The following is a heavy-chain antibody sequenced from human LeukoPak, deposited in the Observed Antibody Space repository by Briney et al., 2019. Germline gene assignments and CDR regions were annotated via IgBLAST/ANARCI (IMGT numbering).Heavy chain of an antibody. CDR2: ISGYNGNT. CDR1: GYTFTSDG. CDR3: TRDVRGVFDY. Sequence: ASVKVSCKASGYTFTSDGISWVRQAPGQGLQWMAWISGYNGNTNYAQKFQGRVTTTKDTSKNTAYMELGSLTSEDTAVYYCTRDVRGVFDYWGQGTLVTVSS. D-gene: IGHD2-8*01. J-gene: IGHJ4*02. V-gene: IGHV1-18*01.